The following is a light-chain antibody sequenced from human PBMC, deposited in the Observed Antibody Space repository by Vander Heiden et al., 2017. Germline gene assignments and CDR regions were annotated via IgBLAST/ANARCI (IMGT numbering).Light chain of an antibody. CDR1: QGISNW. V-gene: IGKV1-5*03. J-gene: IGKJ4*01. CDR3: QQDDSYPLT. CDR2: KAS. Sequence: DIQMTQAPSTLSASVGDRVTITCRASQGISNWLAWYQQKPGKAPNLLIYKASTLKSGVPSRVSGSGSGTEFTLTISSLQPDDSATYYCQQDDSYPLTFGGGTKVEIK.